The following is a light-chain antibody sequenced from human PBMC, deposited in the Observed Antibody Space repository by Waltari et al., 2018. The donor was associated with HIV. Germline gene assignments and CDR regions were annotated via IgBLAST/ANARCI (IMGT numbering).Light chain of an antibody. CDR1: SSNIESYP. V-gene: IGLV1-44*01. J-gene: IGLJ3*02. Sequence: QSVLTQPPSASGTPGQRVTIPCSGSSSNIESYPVSWYQQLPGTAPKLLLYSNNRRPSVVPDRFAGSKSGTSASLAISGLQSEDEADFYCAAWDDSLNGWVFGGGTKLTVL. CDR2: SNN. CDR3: AAWDDSLNGWV.